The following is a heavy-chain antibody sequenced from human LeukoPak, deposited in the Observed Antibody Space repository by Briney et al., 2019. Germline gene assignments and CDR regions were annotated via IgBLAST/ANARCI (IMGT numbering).Heavy chain of an antibody. J-gene: IGHJ3*02. CDR2: IYSGGST. D-gene: IGHD5-18*01. CDR3: AREGNRDTAIRFWTFDI. V-gene: IGHV3-66*01. Sequence: GGSLRLSCAASGFTVSSNYMSWVRQAPGKGLEWVSVIYSGGSTYYADSVKGRFTISRDNSKNTLYLQMNSLRAEDTAVYYCAREGNRDTAIRFWTFDIWGQGTMVTVSS. CDR1: GFTVSSNY.